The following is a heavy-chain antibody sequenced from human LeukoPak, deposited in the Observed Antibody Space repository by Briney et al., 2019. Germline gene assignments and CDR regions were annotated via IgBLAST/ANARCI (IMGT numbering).Heavy chain of an antibody. CDR1: GFTFSSYA. CDR2: ISNEGSHT. Sequence: GGSLRLSCAASGFTFSSYAMSWVRQAPGKGLVWVSRISNEGSHTFYADSVKGRFAMSRDNAKNTLYLQMNSLRAEDTAVYYCARFTGGYNLVDYWGQGTLVTVSS. V-gene: IGHV3-74*01. D-gene: IGHD5-24*01. J-gene: IGHJ4*02. CDR3: ARFTGGYNLVDY.